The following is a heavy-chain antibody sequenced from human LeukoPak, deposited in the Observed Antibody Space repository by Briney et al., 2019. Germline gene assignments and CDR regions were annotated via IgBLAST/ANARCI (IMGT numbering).Heavy chain of an antibody. Sequence: SETLSLTCNVSGGSISGAGYYWGWVRQPPGKGLEWIGSIYYSGSTYYDPSLKSRVTISVDTSKNQFSLKLSSVTAADTAVYYCARHYGSGSYWFDPWGQGTLVTVSS. CDR2: IYYSGST. CDR3: ARHYGSGSYWFDP. D-gene: IGHD3-10*01. V-gene: IGHV4-39*01. J-gene: IGHJ5*02. CDR1: GGSISGAGYY.